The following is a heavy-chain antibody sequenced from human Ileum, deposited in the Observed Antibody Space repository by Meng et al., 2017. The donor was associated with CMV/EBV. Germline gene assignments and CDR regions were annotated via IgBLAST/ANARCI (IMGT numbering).Heavy chain of an antibody. CDR1: GFTLSSYW. Sequence: SGFTLSSYWMAWVRQAPGKGLVWVSRINSDGSSTSYADSVKGRFTISRDNAKNTLYLQRNSLRAEDTAVYYCARGSPGYSYGWYFDYWGQGTLVTVSS. V-gene: IGHV3-74*01. CDR3: ARGSPGYSYGWYFDY. J-gene: IGHJ4*02. CDR2: INSDGSST. D-gene: IGHD5-18*01.